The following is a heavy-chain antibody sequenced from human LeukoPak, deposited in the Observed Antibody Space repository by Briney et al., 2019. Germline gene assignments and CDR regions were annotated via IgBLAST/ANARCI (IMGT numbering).Heavy chain of an antibody. CDR3: ARVPGVISGYYYYYYMDV. CDR2: IYYSGST. J-gene: IGHJ6*03. CDR1: GGSISSYY. D-gene: IGHD3-10*01. Sequence: SETLSLTCTVSGGSISSYYWSWIRQPPGKGLEWIGYIYYSGSTNYNPSLKSRVTISVDTSKNQFSLKLSSVTAADTAAYYCARVPGVISGYYYYYYMDVWGKGTTVTVSS. V-gene: IGHV4-59*01.